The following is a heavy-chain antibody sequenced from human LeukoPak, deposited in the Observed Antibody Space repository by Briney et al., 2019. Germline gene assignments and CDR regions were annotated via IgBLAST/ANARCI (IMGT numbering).Heavy chain of an antibody. CDR3: ARIGSGSLVAFDI. J-gene: IGHJ3*02. V-gene: IGHV3-21*01. CDR2: ISSGSTYI. D-gene: IGHD3-10*01. CDR1: GFTFSSSS. Sequence: GGSLRLSCAVSGFTFSSSSMNWVRQAPGKGLEWVSSISSGSTYIYYADSLKGRFTISRDNAKNSLYLQMNSLRAEGTAVYYCARIGSGSLVAFDIWGQGTMVTVSS.